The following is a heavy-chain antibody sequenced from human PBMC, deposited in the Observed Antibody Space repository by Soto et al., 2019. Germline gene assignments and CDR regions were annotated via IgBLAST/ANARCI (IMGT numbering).Heavy chain of an antibody. CDR3: ARVPYYDFWSGYSGHNWFDP. D-gene: IGHD3-3*01. V-gene: IGHV4-34*01. CDR1: CGSFSGYY. J-gene: IGHJ5*02. Sequence: PSETLSLTCAVYCGSFSGYYWSWIRQPPGKGLEWIGEINHSGSTNYNPSLKSRVTISVDTSKNQFSLKLSSVTAADTAVYYCARVPYYDFWSGYSGHNWFDPWGQGTLVTVSS. CDR2: INHSGST.